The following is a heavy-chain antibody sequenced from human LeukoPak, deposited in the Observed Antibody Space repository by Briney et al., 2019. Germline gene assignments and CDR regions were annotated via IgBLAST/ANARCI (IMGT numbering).Heavy chain of an antibody. D-gene: IGHD3-3*01. V-gene: IGHV1-69*13. CDR3: ARENYDFWSGRGRFDP. CDR2: IIPIFGTA. Sequence: GASVKVSCTASGYTFTSYGISWVRQAPGQGLEWMGGIIPIFGTANYAQKFQGRVTITADESTSTAYMELSSLRSEDTAVYYCARENYDFWSGRGRFDPWGQGTLVTVSS. CDR1: GYTFTSYG. J-gene: IGHJ5*02.